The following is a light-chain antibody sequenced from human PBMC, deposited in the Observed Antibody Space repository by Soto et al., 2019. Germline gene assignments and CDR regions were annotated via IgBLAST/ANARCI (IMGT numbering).Light chain of an antibody. J-gene: IGKJ1*01. V-gene: IGKV1-27*01. CDR1: QGISNY. Sequence: DIQMTQSPSSLSASVGDRVTITCRVTQGISNYLAWYQQRPGKAPYLLIYAASTLESGVPSRFSGSGSGTEFTLIISSLQPEDVATYYCQKYDSVPLAFGQGTKVEIK. CDR2: AAS. CDR3: QKYDSVPLA.